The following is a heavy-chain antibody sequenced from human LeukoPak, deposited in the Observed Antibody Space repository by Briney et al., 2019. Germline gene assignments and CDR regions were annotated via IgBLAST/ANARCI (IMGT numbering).Heavy chain of an antibody. D-gene: IGHD3-10*01. CDR1: GYTFTNYY. Sequence: GASVKVSCKASGYTFTNYYIHWVRQAPGQGLEWMGLINPRDGSTTYAQKFQGRVTMTRDTSTSTVYMELSSLRSEDTAVYYCARYMVRSYYFDYWGQGTLVTVSS. J-gene: IGHJ4*02. CDR3: ARYMVRSYYFDY. CDR2: INPRDGST. V-gene: IGHV1-46*01.